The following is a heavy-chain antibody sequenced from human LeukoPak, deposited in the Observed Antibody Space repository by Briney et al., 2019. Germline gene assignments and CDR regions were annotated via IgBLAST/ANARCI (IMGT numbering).Heavy chain of an antibody. CDR2: IYSDNT. Sequence: GGSLRLSCTVSGFTVSSNSMSWVRQAPGKGLECVSFIYSDNTHYSDSVKGRFTISRDNSKNTLYLQMNSLRAEDTAVYYCARRAGAYSHPYDYWGQGTLVTVSS. J-gene: IGHJ4*02. D-gene: IGHD4/OR15-4a*01. CDR3: ARRAGAYSHPYDY. CDR1: GFTVSSNS. V-gene: IGHV3-53*01.